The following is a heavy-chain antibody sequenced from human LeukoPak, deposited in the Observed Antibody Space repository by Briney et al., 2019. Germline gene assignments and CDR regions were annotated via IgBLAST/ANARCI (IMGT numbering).Heavy chain of an antibody. D-gene: IGHD4-23*01. V-gene: IGHV2-70*11. J-gene: IGHJ6*03. Sequence: SGPTLVNPTQTLTLTCTFSGFSLSTSGMCVSWIRQPPGKALEWLARIDWDDDKYYSTSLKTRLTISKDTSKNQVVLTMTNMDPVGTATYYCARSMVVTPHYYYYMDVWGKGTTVTVSS. CDR2: IDWDDDK. CDR3: ARSMVVTPHYYYYMDV. CDR1: GFSLSTSGMC.